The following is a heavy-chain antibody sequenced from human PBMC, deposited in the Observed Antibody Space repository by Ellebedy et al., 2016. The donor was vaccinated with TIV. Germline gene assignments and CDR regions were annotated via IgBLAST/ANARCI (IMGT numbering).Heavy chain of an antibody. CDR2: INPKLVYT. CDR1: GYTFTDYY. Sequence: ASVKVSXXASGYTFTDYYMHWVRQAPGQGLEWMGWINPKLVYTNYAQKFQGRVTMTRDTSINTAYMELSRLRSDDTAVYYYARERLGAGATLRDYWGQGPLVTVSS. J-gene: IGHJ4*02. D-gene: IGHD1-26*01. V-gene: IGHV1-2*02. CDR3: ARERLGAGATLRDY.